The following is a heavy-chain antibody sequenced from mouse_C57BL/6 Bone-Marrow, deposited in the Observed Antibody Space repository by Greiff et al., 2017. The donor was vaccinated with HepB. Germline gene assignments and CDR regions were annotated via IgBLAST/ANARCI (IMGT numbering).Heavy chain of an antibody. V-gene: IGHV14-4*01. Sequence: EVQLQQSGAELVRPGASVKLSCTASGFNITDDYMHWVKQRPEQGLEWIGWIDPENGDTEYATKFQGKATITADTSSNPAYLQPRSLTSEDTAVYYCTTFYDGYYSRRVVDAMDYWGQGTSVTVSS. D-gene: IGHD2-3*01. CDR1: GFNITDDY. CDR3: TTFYDGYYSRRVVDAMDY. J-gene: IGHJ4*01. CDR2: IDPENGDT.